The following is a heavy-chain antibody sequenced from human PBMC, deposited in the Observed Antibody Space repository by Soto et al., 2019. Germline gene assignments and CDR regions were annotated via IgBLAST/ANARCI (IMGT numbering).Heavy chain of an antibody. Sequence: ASVKVSCKASGYAFTSYDINWVRQATGQGLEWMGRMNPNSGNTGYAQKFQGRVTMTRNTSISTAYMELSSLGSEDTAVYYCARGPGALMYYYDSSGYFFDYWGQGTPVTVSS. CDR1: GYAFTSYD. V-gene: IGHV1-8*01. CDR2: MNPNSGNT. J-gene: IGHJ4*02. CDR3: ARGPGALMYYYDSSGYFFDY. D-gene: IGHD3-22*01.